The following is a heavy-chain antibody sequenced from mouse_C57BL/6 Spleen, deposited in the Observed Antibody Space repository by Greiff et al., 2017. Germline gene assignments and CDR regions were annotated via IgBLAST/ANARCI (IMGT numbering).Heavy chain of an antibody. D-gene: IGHD4-1*01. CDR3: ARTGPEDFDY. CDR2: IDPSDSYT. CDR1: GYTFTSYW. Sequence: QVQLQQPGAELVMPGASVKLSCKASGYTFTSYWMHWVKQRPGQGLEWIGEIDPSDSYTNYHQKFKGKSTLTVDKSSSTAYMQLSSLTSEASAVYYCARTGPEDFDYWGQGTTLTVSS. J-gene: IGHJ2*01. V-gene: IGHV1-69*01.